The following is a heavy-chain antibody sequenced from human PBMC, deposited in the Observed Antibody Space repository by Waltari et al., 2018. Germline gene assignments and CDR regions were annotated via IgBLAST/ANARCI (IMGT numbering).Heavy chain of an antibody. D-gene: IGHD2-21*02. Sequence: EIQLVESGGGLVQPGGSLRLSCEVSGFIFSDYEMNWVRQAPGKGLGWVSLINPSGYVIYAESVKGRFTISRDNSKSSLFLQMNSLRGEDTAVYFCARGRVGDGDCLDSWGQGTLVTVSS. V-gene: IGHV3-48*03. CDR1: GFIFSDYE. CDR2: INPSGYV. CDR3: ARGRVGDGDCLDS. J-gene: IGHJ5*01.